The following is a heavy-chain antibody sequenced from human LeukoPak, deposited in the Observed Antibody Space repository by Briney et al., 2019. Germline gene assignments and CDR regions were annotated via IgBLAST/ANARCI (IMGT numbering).Heavy chain of an antibody. CDR2: ISAYNGNT. J-gene: IGHJ4*02. D-gene: IGHD3-22*01. V-gene: IGHV1-18*01. CDR3: ARDGRVYYDSSGPGGY. CDR1: GYTFTSYG. Sequence: ASVKVSCKASGYTFTSYGISWVRQAPGQGLEWMGWISAYNGNTNYAQKLQGRVTITTDTSTSTAYMELRSLRSDDTAVYYCARDGRVYYDSSGPGGYWGQGTLVTVSS.